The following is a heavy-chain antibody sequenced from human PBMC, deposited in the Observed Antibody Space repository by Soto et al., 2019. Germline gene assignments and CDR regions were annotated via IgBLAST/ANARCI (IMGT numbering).Heavy chain of an antibody. V-gene: IGHV1-2*04. J-gene: IGHJ6*02. D-gene: IGHD2-2*01. CDR3: ARENCISTSCYSQGDQHYYYYYGMDV. Sequence: ASVKVSCKASGYTFTGYYMHWVRQAPGQGLEWMGWINPNSGGTNYAQKFQGWVTMTRDTSISTAYMELSRLRSDDTAVYYCARENCISTSCYSQGDQHYYYYYGMDVWGQGTTVTVS. CDR2: INPNSGGT. CDR1: GYTFTGYY.